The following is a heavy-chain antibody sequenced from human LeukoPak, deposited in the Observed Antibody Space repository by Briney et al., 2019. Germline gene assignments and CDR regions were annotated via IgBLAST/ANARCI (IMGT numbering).Heavy chain of an antibody. CDR1: GFTFDDYA. CDR2: ISWNSGSI. V-gene: IGHV3-9*01. D-gene: IGHD2-2*01. Sequence: PGGSLRLSCAASGFTFDDYAMHWVRQAPGKGLEWVSGISWNSGSIGYADTVKGRFTISRDSAKNSLYLQMNSLRAEDTALYYCAKGYCSSTSCSGDYWGQGTLVTVSS. J-gene: IGHJ4*02. CDR3: AKGYCSSTSCSGDY.